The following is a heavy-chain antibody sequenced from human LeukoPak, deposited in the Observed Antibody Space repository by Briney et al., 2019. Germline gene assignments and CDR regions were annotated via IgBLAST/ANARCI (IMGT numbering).Heavy chain of an antibody. CDR1: GGSISSGGYS. D-gene: IGHD3-9*01. CDR2: IYHSGST. CDR3: ARVQFEVSDAFDI. V-gene: IGHV4-30-2*01. J-gene: IGHJ3*02. Sequence: SETLSLTCAVSGGSISSGGYSWGWHRQPPGKGLEWIGYIYHSGSTYYNPSLKSRVTISVDRSKNQFSLKLSSVTAADTAVYYCARVQFEVSDAFDIWGQGTMVTVSS.